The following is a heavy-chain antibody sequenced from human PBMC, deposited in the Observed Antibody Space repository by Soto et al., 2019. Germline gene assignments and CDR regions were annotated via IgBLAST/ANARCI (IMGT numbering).Heavy chain of an antibody. D-gene: IGHD2-2*01. CDR2: IYYSGST. CDR3: AREVVVVPAASRYYYYYGMDV. V-gene: IGHV4-31*03. Sequence: QVQLQESGPGLVKPSQTLSLTCTVSGGSISSGGYYWSWIRQHPGKGLEWIGYIYYSGSTYYNQSLKSRVTISVGTSKNQFSLKLSTVTAADTAVYYCAREVVVVPAASRYYYYYGMDVWGQGTTVTVSS. CDR1: GGSISSGGYY. J-gene: IGHJ6*02.